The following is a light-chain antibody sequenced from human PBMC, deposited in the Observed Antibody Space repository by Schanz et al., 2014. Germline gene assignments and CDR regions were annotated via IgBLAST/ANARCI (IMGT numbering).Light chain of an antibody. J-gene: IGLJ3*02. Sequence: QSVLTQPPSVSGAPGQRVTISCTGSSSNIGAGYDVHWYQQLPGTAPKLLIHSNNQRPSGVPDRFSGSKSGTSASLAISGLRSDDEADYYCCSYAGSYTWVFGGGTKLTVL. CDR3: CSYAGSYTWV. CDR2: SNN. CDR1: SSNIGAGYD. V-gene: IGLV1-40*01.